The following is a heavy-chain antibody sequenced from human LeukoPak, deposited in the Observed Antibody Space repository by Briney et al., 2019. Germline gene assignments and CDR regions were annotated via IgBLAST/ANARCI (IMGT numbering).Heavy chain of an antibody. CDR3: TTRNRATGALDY. CDR1: GFTFSNAW. Sequence: GGSLRLSCAASGFTFSNAWMSWVRQAPGKGLEWVGRIKSKTDGGTVDYAAPVKGRFTGSRDDSKNTLYLQLNSLQTEDTAVYYCTTRNRATGALDYWGQGTLVTVSS. CDR2: IKSKTDGGTV. D-gene: IGHD2/OR15-2a*01. J-gene: IGHJ4*02. V-gene: IGHV3-15*01.